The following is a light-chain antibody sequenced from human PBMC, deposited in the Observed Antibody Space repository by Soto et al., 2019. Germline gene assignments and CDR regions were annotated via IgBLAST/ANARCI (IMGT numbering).Light chain of an antibody. CDR2: DVS. J-gene: IGLJ1*01. CDR3: SSYTSSSTLG. CDR1: SSDVGSDYNY. V-gene: IGLV2-14*03. Sequence: QSVLTQPASVSGSPGQSIAISCTGTSSDVGSDYNYVSWYQQHPGKAPKLMVYDVSTRPSGVSNRFSGSKSGTTASLTISGLQAEDEADYYCSSYTSSSTLGFGTGTKVTVL.